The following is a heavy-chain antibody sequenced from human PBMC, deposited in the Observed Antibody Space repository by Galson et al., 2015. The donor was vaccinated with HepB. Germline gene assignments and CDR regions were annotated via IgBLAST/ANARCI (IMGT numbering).Heavy chain of an antibody. CDR1: GYTFSNYG. CDR2: ISAFNGNT. D-gene: IGHD3-10*01. J-gene: IGHJ3*01. CDR3: ASERSGSYYAFDA. V-gene: IGHV1-18*04. Sequence: SVKVSCKASGYTFSNYGITWVRQAPGQGLEWMGWISAFNGNTNYAQKLQGRVTMTTDTSTSTAYMELRSLRLDDTAVYYCASERSGSYYAFDAWGQGTMVTVSS.